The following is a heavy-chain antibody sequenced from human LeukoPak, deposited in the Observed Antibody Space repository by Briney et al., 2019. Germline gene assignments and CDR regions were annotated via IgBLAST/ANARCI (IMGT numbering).Heavy chain of an antibody. Sequence: GGSLRLSCAASGFTFSSYAMHWVRQAPGKGLEWVAVISYDGSNKYYADSVKGRFTISRDNSKNTLYLQMNSLRAEDTAVYYCARPPSRELWLRFDYWGQGTLVTVSS. D-gene: IGHD5-18*01. CDR1: GFTFSSYA. CDR3: ARPPSRELWLRFDY. V-gene: IGHV3-30-3*01. J-gene: IGHJ4*02. CDR2: ISYDGSNK.